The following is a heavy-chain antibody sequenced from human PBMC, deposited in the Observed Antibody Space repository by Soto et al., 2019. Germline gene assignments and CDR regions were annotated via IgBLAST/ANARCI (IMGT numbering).Heavy chain of an antibody. CDR1: GDSINSRY. Sequence: SETLSLTCSVSGDSINSRYWSWIRQPPGKGLEWIGYIDYVGSTNYAPSLQSRVTMSVDTSKNQVSLKLRYVTAADTAVYYCVRQRGNYFDFWGQGTLVTVYS. CDR3: VRQRGNYFDF. V-gene: IGHV4-59*11. J-gene: IGHJ4*02. CDR2: IDYVGST. D-gene: IGHD3-10*01.